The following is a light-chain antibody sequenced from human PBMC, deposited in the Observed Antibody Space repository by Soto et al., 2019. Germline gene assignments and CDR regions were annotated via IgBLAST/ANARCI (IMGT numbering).Light chain of an antibody. CDR2: DAS. CDR1: QSIVGW. Sequence: DIQMTQSPSTLSASVGDRVTITCRASQSIVGWLAWYQQKAGKAPKLLIFDASNLQSGVPSRFSGSGFGTEFTLTISSLQPDDFASYYCQQYNSYPWTVGQGTKVEIK. V-gene: IGKV1-5*01. CDR3: QQYNSYPWT. J-gene: IGKJ1*01.